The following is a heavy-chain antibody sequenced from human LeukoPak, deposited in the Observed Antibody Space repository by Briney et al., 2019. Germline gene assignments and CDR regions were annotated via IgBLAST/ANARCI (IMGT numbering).Heavy chain of an antibody. J-gene: IGHJ4*02. Sequence: GGSLRLSCAASGFTFSSYEMNWVRQAPGKGLEWVSYISSFSSTIYYADSVMGRFTISRDNAKNSLYLQMNSLRAEDTAVYYCARDDSPYYDSSRNPFDYWGQGTLVTVSS. CDR2: ISSFSSTI. CDR1: GFTFSSYE. D-gene: IGHD3-22*01. V-gene: IGHV3-48*03. CDR3: ARDDSPYYDSSRNPFDY.